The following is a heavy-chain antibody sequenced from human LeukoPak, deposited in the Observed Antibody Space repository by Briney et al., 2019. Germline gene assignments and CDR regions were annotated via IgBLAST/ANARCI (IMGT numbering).Heavy chain of an antibody. V-gene: IGHV7-4-1*02. CDR1: GYTFTSYA. J-gene: IGHJ6*02. CDR2: INTNTGNP. Sequence: GASVNVPCRASGYTFTSYAMNWVRQAPGQGLEWMGWINTNTGNPTYAQGFTGRFVFSLDTSVSTAYLQISSLKAEDTAVYYCARGTTYYDFWSGTGGSMDVWGQGTTVTVSS. D-gene: IGHD3-3*01. CDR3: ARGTTYYDFWSGTGGSMDV.